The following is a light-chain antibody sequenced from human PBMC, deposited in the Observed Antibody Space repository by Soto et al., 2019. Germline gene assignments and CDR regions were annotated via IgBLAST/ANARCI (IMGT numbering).Light chain of an antibody. CDR2: GAS. V-gene: IGKV3-20*01. Sequence: EIVLTQSPGTLSFSPGERATLTCRASQSVSSSYLAWFQQKPGQAPRLLIYGASSRATGIPDRFSGSGSGTDFTVTISRLEPEDVAVYYCQQYGNAPFTFGPGAKVDIK. CDR1: QSVSSSY. J-gene: IGKJ3*01. CDR3: QQYGNAPFT.